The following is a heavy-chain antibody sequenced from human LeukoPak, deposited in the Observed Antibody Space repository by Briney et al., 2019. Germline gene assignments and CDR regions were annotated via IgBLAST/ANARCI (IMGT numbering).Heavy chain of an antibody. Sequence: GGSLRLSCTTSGYNFRAYWMSWVRQAPGKGLEWVANIHQHDGKENYLQSVKGRVTMSRDNATTSVYIQLNSLRADDTAIYYCARIRHDLALEFDYWGNGTLVTVSS. D-gene: IGHD3-3*01. CDR3: ARIRHDLALEFDY. CDR2: IHQHDGKE. CDR1: GYNFRAYW. J-gene: IGHJ4*01. V-gene: IGHV3-7*03.